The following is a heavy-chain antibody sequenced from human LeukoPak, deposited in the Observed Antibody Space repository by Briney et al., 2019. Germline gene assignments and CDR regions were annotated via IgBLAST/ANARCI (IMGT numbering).Heavy chain of an antibody. V-gene: IGHV1/OR15-1*04. CDR3: ARDVGDEIAAAGTTGYFDY. D-gene: IGHD6-13*01. Sequence: ASVKVSCKASGYIFTDYYMHWVRQAPGQELGWMGRINPNSGGTNYAQKLQGRVTMTTDTSTSTAYMELRSLRSDDTAVYYCARDVGDEIAAAGTTGYFDYWGQGTLVTVSS. J-gene: IGHJ4*02. CDR1: GYIFTDYY. CDR2: INPNSGGT.